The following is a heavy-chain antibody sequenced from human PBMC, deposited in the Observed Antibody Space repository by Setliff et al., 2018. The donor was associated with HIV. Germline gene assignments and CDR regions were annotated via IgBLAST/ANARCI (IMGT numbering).Heavy chain of an antibody. V-gene: IGHV4-61*01. J-gene: IGHJ4*02. CDR1: GGSISSGSYY. Sequence: PSETLSLTCTVSGGSISSGSYYCSWIRQPPGKGLEWIGYIYYSGSTNYNPSLQIRVTIFVDTSKNQFSLKLTSVTAADTAVYYCARTLRAAAMGYFDYWGQGTLVTVSS. D-gene: IGHD5-18*01. CDR3: ARTLRAAAMGYFDY. CDR2: IYYSGST.